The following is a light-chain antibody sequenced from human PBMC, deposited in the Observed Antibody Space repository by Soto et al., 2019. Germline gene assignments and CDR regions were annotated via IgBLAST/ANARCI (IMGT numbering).Light chain of an antibody. CDR1: QSVLYTLNKRNY. Sequence: DIVMTQSPDSLAMSLGERATINFKSSQSVLYTLNKRNYLSWYQQKPGQPPKLLIYWAYTRDSGVPDRFSGSGSGTEFTLTLSSLQAEDAAVYYCQQYYTSPTITFVQGTRREIK. CDR3: QQYYTSPTIT. V-gene: IGKV4-1*01. CDR2: WAY. J-gene: IGKJ5*01.